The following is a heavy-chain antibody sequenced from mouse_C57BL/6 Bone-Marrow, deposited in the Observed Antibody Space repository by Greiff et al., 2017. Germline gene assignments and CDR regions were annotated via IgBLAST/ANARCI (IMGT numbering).Heavy chain of an antibody. J-gene: IGHJ3*01. Sequence: VQLQQPGAELVRPGSSVKLSCKASGYTFTSYWMPWVKQRPIQGLEWIGNIDPSDSEPHYNQKFKDKATLTVDKSSSTAYMQLSSLTSEDSAVYYCARVYYYGSPWFAYWGQGTLVTVSA. CDR2: IDPSDSEP. CDR1: GYTFTSYW. CDR3: ARVYYYGSPWFAY. V-gene: IGHV1-52*01. D-gene: IGHD1-1*01.